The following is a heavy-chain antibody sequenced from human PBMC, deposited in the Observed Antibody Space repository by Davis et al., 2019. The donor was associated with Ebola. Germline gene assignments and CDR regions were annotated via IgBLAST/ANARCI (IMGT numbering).Heavy chain of an antibody. J-gene: IGHJ4*02. Sequence: SVKVSCKTSGGAFSNYAINWVRQAPGQGLEWMGGIIPIFGTANYAQKFQGRVPITADESTSTAYMELSSLRSEDTAVYYCASGLGYSGYEPFDNWGQGTLVTVSS. D-gene: IGHD5-12*01. CDR3: ASGLGYSGYEPFDN. CDR2: IIPIFGTA. CDR1: GGAFSNYA. V-gene: IGHV1-69*13.